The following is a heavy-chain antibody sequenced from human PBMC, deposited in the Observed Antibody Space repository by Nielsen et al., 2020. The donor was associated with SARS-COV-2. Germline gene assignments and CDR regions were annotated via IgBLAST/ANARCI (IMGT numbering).Heavy chain of an antibody. CDR3: ASYGRYCTNGVCSDY. D-gene: IGHD2-8*01. CDR1: GFTFSSYS. V-gene: IGHV3-48*01. Sequence: GESLKISCAASGFTFSSYSMNWVRQAPGKGLEWVSYISSSSSTIYYADSVKGRFTISRDNAKNSLYLQMNSLRAEDTAVYYCASYGRYCTNGVCSDYWGQGTLVTVSS. J-gene: IGHJ4*02. CDR2: ISSSSSTI.